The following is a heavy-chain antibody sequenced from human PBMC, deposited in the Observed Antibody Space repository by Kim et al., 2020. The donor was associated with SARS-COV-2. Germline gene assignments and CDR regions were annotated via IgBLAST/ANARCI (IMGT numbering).Heavy chain of an antibody. CDR1: GFSFSNSD. CDR3: AKAHSHITMIAY. CDR2: ISYHGSTI. D-gene: IGHD3-22*01. Sequence: GGSLRLSCAASGFSFSNSDMHWVRKAPGKGLEWVAVISYHGSTIYYIDSVKGQFTISRDNSKNTLYLQMNSLRAEDTAVYYCAKAHSHITMIAYWGQGTLVTVAS. J-gene: IGHJ4*02. V-gene: IGHV3-30*18.